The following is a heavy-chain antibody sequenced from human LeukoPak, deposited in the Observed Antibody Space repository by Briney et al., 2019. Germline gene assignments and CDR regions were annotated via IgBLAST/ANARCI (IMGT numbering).Heavy chain of an antibody. CDR1: GGTFSSYA. Sequence: SVKVSCKASGGTFSSYAISWVRQAPGQGLEWMGRIIPILGIANYAQKSQGRVTITADKSTSTAYMELSSLRSEDTAVYYCARDSSGSQHFDYWGQGTLVTVSS. CDR2: IIPILGIA. V-gene: IGHV1-69*04. D-gene: IGHD3-22*01. CDR3: ARDSSGSQHFDY. J-gene: IGHJ4*02.